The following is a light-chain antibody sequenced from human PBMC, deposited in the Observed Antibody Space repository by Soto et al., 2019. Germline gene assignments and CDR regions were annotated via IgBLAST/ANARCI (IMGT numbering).Light chain of an antibody. CDR2: ASS. CDR3: LQDGSYPWT. CDR1: QGVRDA. J-gene: IGKJ1*01. V-gene: IGKV1-6*01. Sequence: AIQMTQSPSSLSASVGDRVTITCRADQGVRDALVWYQQKAGKAPKLLMSASSVLQTGVPSRFSGSGFGAYFTLTISSLQPDDFSTYYCLQDGSYPWTFGQGTKVEV.